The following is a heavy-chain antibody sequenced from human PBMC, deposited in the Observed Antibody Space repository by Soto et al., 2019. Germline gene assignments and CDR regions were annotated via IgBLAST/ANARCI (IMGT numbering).Heavy chain of an antibody. V-gene: IGHV3-23*01. Sequence: GGSLRLSCAASGFTFSSYAMSWVRQAPGKGLEWVSAISGSGGSTYYADSVKGRSTISRDNSKNTVYLQMNSLRAEDTAVYYCAKDHYDFWSGYASYFDYWGQGTLVTVSS. CDR1: GFTFSSYA. J-gene: IGHJ4*02. D-gene: IGHD3-3*01. CDR2: ISGSGGST. CDR3: AKDHYDFWSGYASYFDY.